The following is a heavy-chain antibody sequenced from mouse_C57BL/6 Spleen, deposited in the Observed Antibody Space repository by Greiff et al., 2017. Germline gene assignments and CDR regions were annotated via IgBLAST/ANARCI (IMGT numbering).Heavy chain of an antibody. J-gene: IGHJ1*03. D-gene: IGHD4-1*01. Sequence: VQLQQPGAELVRPGSSVKLSCKASGYTFTSYWMDWVKQRPGQGLEWIGMIHPNSGSTNYNEKFKSKATLTVDKSSSTAYMQLSSLTSEDSAVYYCARSKLGRYFDVWGTGTTVTVSS. CDR2: IHPNSGST. CDR3: ARSKLGRYFDV. V-gene: IGHV1-64*01. CDR1: GYTFTSYW.